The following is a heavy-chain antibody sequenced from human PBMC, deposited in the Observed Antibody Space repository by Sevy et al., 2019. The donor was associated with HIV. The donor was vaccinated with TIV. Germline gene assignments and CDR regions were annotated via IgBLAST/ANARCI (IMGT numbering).Heavy chain of an antibody. J-gene: IGHJ4*02. CDR1: GFTFSDYY. Sequence: AGSLRLSCAASGFTFSDYYMEWVRQAPGKALEWVGRIRNKADSYTTEYAASVKGRFTISRDDSKNSLYLLMNSLKTADAAVYYCATHAAIAAAGRVFDYWGQGTLVTVSS. V-gene: IGHV3-72*01. D-gene: IGHD6-13*01. CDR3: ATHAAIAAAGRVFDY. CDR2: IRNKADSYTT.